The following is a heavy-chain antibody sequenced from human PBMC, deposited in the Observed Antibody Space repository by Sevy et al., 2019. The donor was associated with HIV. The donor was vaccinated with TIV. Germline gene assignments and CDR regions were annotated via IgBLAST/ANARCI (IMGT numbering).Heavy chain of an antibody. D-gene: IGHD2-15*01. J-gene: IGHJ3*01. CDR1: GGPFSGYY. V-gene: IGHV4-34*01. Sequence: SETLSLTCAVSGGPFSGYYWTWIRQPPGKGLEWIGMISHTGSTTYNRSLKSRVTISVDTSRNRLSLRLNSVTDADKAVYYCARGDVPVVEPEPIFLRGFDFWGQGTMVTVSS. CDR2: ISHTGST. CDR3: ARGDVPVVEPEPIFLRGFDF.